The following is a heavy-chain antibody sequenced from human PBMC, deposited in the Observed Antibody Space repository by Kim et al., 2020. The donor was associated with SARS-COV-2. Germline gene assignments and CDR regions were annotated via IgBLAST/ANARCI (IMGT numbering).Heavy chain of an antibody. CDR2: IRNKAYGATT. V-gene: IGHV3-49*04. CDR1: GFTLVGYS. CDR3: ARRGNNYAMNDF. D-gene: IGHD3-16*01. J-gene: IGHJ4*02. Sequence: GGSLRLSCAASGFTLVGYSMTWVRQAPGKGLEWIGFIRNKAYGATTEYAASVRGRFTISRDDSENIAYLQMNSLKTEDTAVYYCARRGNNYAMNDFWGQGTLVTVSS.